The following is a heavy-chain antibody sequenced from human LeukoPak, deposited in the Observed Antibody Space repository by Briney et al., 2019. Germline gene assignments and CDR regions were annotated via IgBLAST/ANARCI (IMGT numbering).Heavy chain of an antibody. CDR2: NNPNSGGT. CDR1: GYTFTGYY. D-gene: IGHD2-15*01. J-gene: IGHJ5*02. CDR3: ARVVVVVIGSTPVSNWFDP. V-gene: IGHV1-2*02. Sequence: GASVKVSCKASGYTFTGYYIHWVRQAPGQGLEWMGWNNPNSGGTNYAQKFQGRVTMTRDTSINTTYMDLSSLTSDDTAIYYCARVVVVVIGSTPVSNWFDPWGQGTVVSVSS.